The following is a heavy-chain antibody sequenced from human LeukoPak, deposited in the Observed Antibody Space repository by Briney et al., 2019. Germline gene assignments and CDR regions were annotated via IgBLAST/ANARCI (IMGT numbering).Heavy chain of an antibody. J-gene: IGHJ4*02. CDR3: AREEQLVPGDY. D-gene: IGHD6-6*01. V-gene: IGHV3-33*01. CDR1: GFTFSSYG. CDR2: IWYDGSNK. Sequence: QPGGSLRLSCAASGFTFSSYGMHWVRQAPGKGLEWVAVIWYDGSNKYYADSVKGRFTISRDNSKNTLYLQMNSLRAEDTAVYYCAREEQLVPGDYWGQGTLVTVSS.